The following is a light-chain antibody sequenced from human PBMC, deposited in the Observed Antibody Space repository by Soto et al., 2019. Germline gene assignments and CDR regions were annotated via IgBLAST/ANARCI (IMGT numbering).Light chain of an antibody. Sequence: DIQLTQSPSFLSASVGDRVTITCRASQGISSYLAWYQQKPGKAPKLLIYAASTLQSGVPSRFSGSGSGTEFTLTISSLQPEDFATYYCQQLNSFPITFGQGKGLEIK. V-gene: IGKV1-9*01. CDR3: QQLNSFPIT. CDR2: AAS. J-gene: IGKJ5*01. CDR1: QGISSY.